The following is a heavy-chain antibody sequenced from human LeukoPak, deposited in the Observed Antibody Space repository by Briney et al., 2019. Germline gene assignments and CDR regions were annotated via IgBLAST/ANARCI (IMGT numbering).Heavy chain of an antibody. CDR1: GGSISSSSYY. V-gene: IGHV4-39*07. CDR3: AMGRFKAAQLDI. J-gene: IGHJ3*02. CDR2: IYYSGST. Sequence: SETLSLTCTVSGGSISSSSYYWGWIRQPPGKGLEWIGSIYYSGSTYYTPSLKSRVTISVDTSKNQFSLKLSSVTAADTAVYYCAMGRFKAAQLDIWGQGTMVTVSS. D-gene: IGHD2-2*01.